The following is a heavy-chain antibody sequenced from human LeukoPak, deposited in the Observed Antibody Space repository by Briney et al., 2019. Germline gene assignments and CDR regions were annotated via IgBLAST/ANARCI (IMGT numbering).Heavy chain of an antibody. CDR3: ARGEGLDYYGSGGGFDY. CDR1: GGTFSSYA. CDR2: ISAYNGNT. V-gene: IGHV1-18*01. J-gene: IGHJ4*02. Sequence: ASVKVSCKASGGTFSSYAISWVRQAPGQGLEWMGWISAYNGNTNYAQELQGRVTMTTDTSTSTAYMELRSLRSDDAAVYYCARGEGLDYYGSGGGFDYWGQGTLVTVSS. D-gene: IGHD3-10*01.